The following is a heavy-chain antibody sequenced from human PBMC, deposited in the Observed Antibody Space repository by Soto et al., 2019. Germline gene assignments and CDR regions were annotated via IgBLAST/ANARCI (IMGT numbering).Heavy chain of an antibody. J-gene: IGHJ3*02. CDR1: GFTFSSYG. CDR3: AKLSGNDAFGI. D-gene: IGHD3-10*01. CDR2: ISYDGSNK. V-gene: IGHV3-30*18. Sequence: GSLRLSCAASGFTFSSYGMHWVRQAPGKGLEWVAVISYDGSNKYYADSVKGRFTISRDNSKNTLYLQMNSLRAEDTAVYYCAKLSGNDAFGIWGQGTMVTVSS.